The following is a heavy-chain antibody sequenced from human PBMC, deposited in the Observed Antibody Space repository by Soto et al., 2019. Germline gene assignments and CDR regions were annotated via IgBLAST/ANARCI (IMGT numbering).Heavy chain of an antibody. J-gene: IGHJ5*02. CDR3: ARDRWVMTTVTNWFDP. CDR2: ISYAGSNK. V-gene: IGHV3-30-3*01. Sequence: QVQLVESGGGGVQPGRSLRLSCAASGFTFSSYAMHWVRQAPGKGLEWVAVISYAGSNKYYADSVKGRFTSSRDSSKNTMYLQMNNLRAEDTAVYYCARDRWVMTTVTNWFDPWGQGTLVTVSS. D-gene: IGHD4-17*01. CDR1: GFTFSSYA.